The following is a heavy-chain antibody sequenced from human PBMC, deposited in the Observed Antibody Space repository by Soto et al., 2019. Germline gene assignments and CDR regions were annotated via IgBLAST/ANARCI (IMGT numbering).Heavy chain of an antibody. CDR2: ISYDGSNK. Sequence: GGSLRLSCAASGFTFSSYGMHWVRQAPGKGLEWVAVISYDGSNKYYADSVKGRFTISRDNSKNTLYLQMNSLRAEDTAVYYCAKSWPIQLWSSLDYWGQGTLVTVSS. CDR1: GFTFSSYG. V-gene: IGHV3-30*18. J-gene: IGHJ4*02. D-gene: IGHD5-18*01. CDR3: AKSWPIQLWSSLDY.